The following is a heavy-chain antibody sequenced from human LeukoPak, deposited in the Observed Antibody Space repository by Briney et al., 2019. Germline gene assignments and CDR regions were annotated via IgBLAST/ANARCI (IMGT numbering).Heavy chain of an antibody. CDR3: ARGRYYDFWSGYHFDY. D-gene: IGHD3-3*01. CDR2: INHSGST. V-gene: IGHV4-34*01. J-gene: IGHJ4*02. CDR1: GGSFSGYY. Sequence: SETLSLTCAVYGGSFSGYYWSWIRQPPGKGLEWIGEINHSGSTNYNPSLKSRVTISADTSKNQFSLKLSSVTAADTAVYYCARGRYYDFWSGYHFDYWGQGTLVTVSS.